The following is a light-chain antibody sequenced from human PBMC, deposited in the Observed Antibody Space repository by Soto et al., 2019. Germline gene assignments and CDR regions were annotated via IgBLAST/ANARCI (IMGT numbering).Light chain of an antibody. V-gene: IGKV3-20*01. Sequence: EIVMTQSPATLSVSPGETATLSCRASQSVSSSYLAWYQQKPGQAPGLLIYGASSRATGIPDRFSGSGSGTDFTLTISRLEPEDFAVYYCQQYGNSGVTFGPGTKVDIK. CDR2: GAS. J-gene: IGKJ3*01. CDR3: QQYGNSGVT. CDR1: QSVSSSY.